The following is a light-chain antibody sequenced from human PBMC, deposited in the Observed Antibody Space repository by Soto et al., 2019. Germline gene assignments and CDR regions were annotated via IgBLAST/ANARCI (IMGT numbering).Light chain of an antibody. J-gene: IGLJ2*01. CDR1: SGHSNYA. CDR3: QTWGSGIVV. V-gene: IGLV4-69*01. CDR2: LNSDGSH. Sequence: QPVLTQSPSAPASLGASVKLTCTLSSGHSNYAIAWYQQQSEKGPRYLMKLNSDGSHSKGDGIPDRFSGSSSGAERYLTISSLQSEDEADYYCQTWGSGIVVFGGGTKLTVL.